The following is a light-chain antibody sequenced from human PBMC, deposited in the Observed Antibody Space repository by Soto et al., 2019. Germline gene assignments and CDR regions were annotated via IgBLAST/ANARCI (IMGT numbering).Light chain of an antibody. Sequence: QSVLTQPPSVSGAPGQRVTISCTGSNSNIGAGYDVHWYQQLPGTAPKLLIYVNSNRPSGVPDRFSGSKYGTSASLAITGLQAEDEADYYCQSYDTSLSGFVVFGGGTQLTVL. CDR2: VNS. CDR1: NSNIGAGYD. V-gene: IGLV1-40*01. CDR3: QSYDTSLSGFVV. J-gene: IGLJ2*01.